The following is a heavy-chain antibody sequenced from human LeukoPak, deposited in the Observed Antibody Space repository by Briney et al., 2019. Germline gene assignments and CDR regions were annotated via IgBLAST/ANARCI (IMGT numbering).Heavy chain of an antibody. J-gene: IGHJ4*02. CDR3: ARGQRY. Sequence: SETLSLTCAVYGGSFSGYYWSWIRQPPGKGLEWIGEINHSGSTNYNPSLKSRVTISVDTSKNQFSLKLSSVTAADTAVYYCARGQRYWGQGTLVTVSS. V-gene: IGHV4-34*01. CDR2: INHSGST. CDR1: GGSFSGYY.